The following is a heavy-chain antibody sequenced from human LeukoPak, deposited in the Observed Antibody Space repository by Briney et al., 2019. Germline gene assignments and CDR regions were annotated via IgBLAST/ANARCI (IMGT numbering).Heavy chain of an antibody. CDR3: AKSSYYDASGYYREYYFDY. CDR1: GFTFSTYL. V-gene: IGHV3-7*01. CDR2: IKQDGSEK. J-gene: IGHJ4*02. D-gene: IGHD3-22*01. Sequence: GGSLRLSCAVSGFTFSTYLMSWVRQAPGKGLEWVANIKQDGSEKYYVDSVKGRFTISRDNAKNSLYLQMNSLRVEDTAVYYCAKSSYYDASGYYREYYFDYWGQGTLVTVSS.